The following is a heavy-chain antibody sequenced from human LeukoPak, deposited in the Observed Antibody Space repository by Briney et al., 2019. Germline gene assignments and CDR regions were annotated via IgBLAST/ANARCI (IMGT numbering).Heavy chain of an antibody. D-gene: IGHD1-26*01. CDR3: ARVNIVGATFCAFDI. CDR1: GGSISSGSYY. Sequence: TTSETLSLTCTVSGGSISSGSYYWSWIRQPAGKGLEWIGRIYTSGSTNYNPSLKSRVTISVDTSKNQFSLKLSSVTAADTAVYYCARVNIVGATFCAFDIWGQGTMVTVSS. CDR2: IYTSGST. V-gene: IGHV4-61*02. J-gene: IGHJ3*02.